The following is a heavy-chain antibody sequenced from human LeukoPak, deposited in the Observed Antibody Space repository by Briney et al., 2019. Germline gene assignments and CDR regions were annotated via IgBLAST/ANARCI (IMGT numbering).Heavy chain of an antibody. J-gene: IGHJ4*02. CDR3: ARDLAGSGYDGELDN. CDR1: GFTFSGHW. Sequence: GGSLRLSRAASGFTFSGHWMHWVRQAPGKGLVWVAGISTDGSTTNYADSVKGRFIISRDNAKNTLSLQMNSLGAEDTAVYYCARDLAGSGYDGELDNWGQGTLVTVSS. V-gene: IGHV3-74*01. D-gene: IGHD5-12*01. CDR2: ISTDGSTT.